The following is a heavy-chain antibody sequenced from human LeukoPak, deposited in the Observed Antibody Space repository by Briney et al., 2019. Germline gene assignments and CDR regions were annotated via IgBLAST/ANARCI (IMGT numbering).Heavy chain of an antibody. CDR2: ISYDGSNN. D-gene: IGHD2-15*01. Sequence: PGMALRLSCAASGITFNIYALHWVRQAPGKGLEWVAVISYDGSNNYYADSVKGRFTISRDNSKNTLYLQINSLRAEDTAVYYCARGHCSGGSCYLDYWGQGTLVTVSS. CDR3: ARGHCSGGSCYLDY. CDR1: GITFNIYA. V-gene: IGHV3-30-3*01. J-gene: IGHJ4*02.